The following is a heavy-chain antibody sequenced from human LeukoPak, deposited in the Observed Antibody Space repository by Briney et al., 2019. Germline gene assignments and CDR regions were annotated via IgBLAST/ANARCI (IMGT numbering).Heavy chain of an antibody. CDR1: GFTFRSHA. V-gene: IGHV3-33*01. CDR2: IWFDGSNK. D-gene: IGHD1-1*01. Sequence: GGPLRLSWAASGFTFRSHAINWVPRAPGKGLEGVEHIWFDGSNKYFADSVKGRFTISRDNSKNTLYLQMNSLRAEDTAVYYCARDGRSGPHFDSWGQGTLVTVSS. J-gene: IGHJ4*02. CDR3: ARDGRSGPHFDS.